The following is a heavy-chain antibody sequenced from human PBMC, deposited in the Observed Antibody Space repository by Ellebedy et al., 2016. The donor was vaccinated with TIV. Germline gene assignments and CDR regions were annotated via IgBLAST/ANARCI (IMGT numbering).Heavy chain of an antibody. CDR1: GLAFSSYW. J-gene: IGHJ4*02. D-gene: IGHD6-13*01. CDR3: TRGESGIAAANPFDY. V-gene: IGHV3-7*03. CDR2: IKHDGSDQ. Sequence: GESLKISCAVSGLAFSSYWMTWVRQAPGKGLEWVANIKHDGSDQYYVDSVRGRFTISRDNAKKSVYLQMNSLRAEDTAVYYCTRGESGIAAANPFDYWGQGTLVTVSS.